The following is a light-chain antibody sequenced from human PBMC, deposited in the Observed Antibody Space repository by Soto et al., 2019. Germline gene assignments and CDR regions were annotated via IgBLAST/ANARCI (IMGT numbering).Light chain of an antibody. Sequence: QSALTQPASVSGSPGQSVTISCTGTSSDVGAYKYVSWYQQHPGKAPKLMIYEVSNRPSGVSNRFSGSKSGNTASLTISGLQAEDEAVYYCCSYTRTSNHYFFGSGTKVTVL. CDR2: EVS. J-gene: IGLJ1*01. CDR3: CSYTRTSNHYF. V-gene: IGLV2-14*01. CDR1: SSDVGAYKY.